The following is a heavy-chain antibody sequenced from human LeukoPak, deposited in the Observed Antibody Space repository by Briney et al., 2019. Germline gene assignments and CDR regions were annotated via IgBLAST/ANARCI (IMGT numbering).Heavy chain of an antibody. V-gene: IGHV3-23*01. Sequence: GGSLRLSCAVSGFTVSSNYMSWVRQAPGKGLEWVSAISGSGGSTYYADSVKGRFTISRDNSKNTLYLQMNSLRAEDTAVYYCAKDSSRLPNNWFDPWGQGTLVTVSS. CDR3: AKDSSRLPNNWFDP. J-gene: IGHJ5*02. CDR2: ISGSGGST. CDR1: GFTVSSNY.